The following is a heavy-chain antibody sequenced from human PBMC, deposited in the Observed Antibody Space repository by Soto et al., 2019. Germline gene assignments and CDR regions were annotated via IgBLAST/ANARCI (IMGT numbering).Heavy chain of an antibody. CDR3: AGDGVVVPSALYYFDC. D-gene: IGHD2-2*01. CDR1: GYTFTSYY. J-gene: IGHJ4*02. Sequence: GASVKVSCKASGYTFTSYYMHWVRQAPGQGLEWMGIINPSGYGTSYAQKFLGRVTMTRDTSTSTFYMELRSLRSDDTAVYFCAGDGVVVPSALYYFDCWGQGTLVTVSS. CDR2: INPSGYGT. V-gene: IGHV1-46*01.